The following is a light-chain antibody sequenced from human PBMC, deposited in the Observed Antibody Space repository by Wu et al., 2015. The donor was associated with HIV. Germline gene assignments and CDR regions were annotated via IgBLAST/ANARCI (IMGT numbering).Light chain of an antibody. CDR2: DAY. J-gene: IGKJ4*01. CDR1: QSFNSK. Sequence: LTQSPGTLSLSPGERATLSCRASQSFNSKYLAWYQQKPGQAPRLLIYDAYTRATGIPARFSGSGYGTDFTLAISGLRSDDVAVYYCQQYTNWPPLTFGGGTRVEIK. CDR3: QQYTNWPPLT. V-gene: IGKV3-15*01.